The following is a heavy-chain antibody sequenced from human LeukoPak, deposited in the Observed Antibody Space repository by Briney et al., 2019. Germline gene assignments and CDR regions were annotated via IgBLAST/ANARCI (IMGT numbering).Heavy chain of an antibody. J-gene: IGHJ4*02. D-gene: IGHD3-22*01. CDR1: GYTFTGYY. V-gene: IGHV1-46*01. Sequence: ASVKVSCKASGYTFTGYYMHWVRQAPGQGLEWMGIITPSGGSTSYAQKFQGRVTMTRDTSTSTVYMELSSLRSEDTAVYYCARRAPQVNYYDSSGEIDYWGQGTLVTVSS. CDR2: ITPSGGST. CDR3: ARRAPQVNYYDSSGEIDY.